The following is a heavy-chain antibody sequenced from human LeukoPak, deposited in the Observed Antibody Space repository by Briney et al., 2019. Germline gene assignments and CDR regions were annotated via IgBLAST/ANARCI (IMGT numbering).Heavy chain of an antibody. Sequence: GGSLRLSCAASGFTVTDNYMNWVRQSSGKGLEWVSVIYGGGDTNYADSVKGRFTISRDNSKNTLYLQMNSLRAEDTAVYYCAKAARLYNWNDGGIWFDYWGQGTLVTVSS. CDR2: IYGGGDT. CDR1: GFTVTDNY. D-gene: IGHD1-20*01. J-gene: IGHJ4*02. V-gene: IGHV3-53*01. CDR3: AKAARLYNWNDGGIWFDY.